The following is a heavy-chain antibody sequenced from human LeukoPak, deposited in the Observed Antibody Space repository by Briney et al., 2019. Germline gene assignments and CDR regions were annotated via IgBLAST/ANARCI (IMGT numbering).Heavy chain of an antibody. V-gene: IGHV3-23*01. J-gene: IGHJ6*02. CDR3: ARAAPQIVVARGGGMDV. CDR1: GFTFNRYA. D-gene: IGHD3-22*01. Sequence: GVPLRLLCTASGFTFNRYAVIGLPESRGKALEGLSAISGSGGSTYSADSVKGRFTIYRDNSKNPLYLQMKGLRAEDTAVYYCARAAPQIVVARGGGMDVWGQGTTVTVSS. CDR2: ISGSGGST.